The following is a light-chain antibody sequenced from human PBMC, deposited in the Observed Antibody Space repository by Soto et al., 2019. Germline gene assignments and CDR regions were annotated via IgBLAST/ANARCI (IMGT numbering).Light chain of an antibody. CDR3: QQSYTLSPLT. V-gene: IGKV1-39*01. CDR2: AAS. J-gene: IGKJ4*01. CDR1: QSISNY. Sequence: DIQMTQSPSSLSASVGDRVIITCRTSQSISNYLNWYQHKPGKAPKVLISAASNLQSGVPSRFSGSGSGTVFTLTISSLQPEDFATYCCQQSYTLSPLTVGGGTNVEIK.